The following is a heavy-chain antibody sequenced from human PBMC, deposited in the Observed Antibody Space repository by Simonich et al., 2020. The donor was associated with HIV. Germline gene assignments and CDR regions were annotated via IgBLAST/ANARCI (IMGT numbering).Heavy chain of an antibody. CDR3: ARDGRKGSSTSCSDY. V-gene: IGHV3-21*01. Sequence: EVQLVESGGGLDKPGGSLRLSCAASGFTFSSYSMNWVRQAPGKGLEWVSSISSSSSYIYYADSVKGRFTISRDNAKNSLYLQMNSLRAEDTAVYYCARDGRKGSSTSCSDYWGQGTLVTVSS. CDR2: ISSSSSYI. D-gene: IGHD2-2*01. CDR1: GFTFSSYS. J-gene: IGHJ4*02.